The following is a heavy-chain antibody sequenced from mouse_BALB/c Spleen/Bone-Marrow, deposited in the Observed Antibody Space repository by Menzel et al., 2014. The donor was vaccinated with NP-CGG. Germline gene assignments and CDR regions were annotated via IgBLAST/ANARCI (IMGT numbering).Heavy chain of an antibody. CDR2: ITHSSGYT. CDR1: GYTFTTYT. CDR3: ARWELGGFDY. D-gene: IGHD4-1*01. V-gene: IGHV1-4*01. J-gene: IGHJ2*01. Sequence: AQLPETGAELARPGASAKMSCKAYGYTFTTYTMRWVKQRHGQGLEWIGYITHSSGYTNYNQKFKDTATLTAYKSSSTAYLQLSSLTSEGSAVYYCARWELGGFDYWGQGTTPTDSS.